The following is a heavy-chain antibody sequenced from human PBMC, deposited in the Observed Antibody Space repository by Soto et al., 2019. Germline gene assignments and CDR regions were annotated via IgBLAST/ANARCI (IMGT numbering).Heavy chain of an antibody. J-gene: IGHJ4*02. CDR3: ARVTPRNSNLYFYDY. D-gene: IGHD4-4*01. CDR1: GFTFSSYA. V-gene: IGHV3-48*01. Sequence: GGSLRLSCAASGFTFSSYAMSWVRQAPGKGLEWVSFIGTSSTTIYYADSVKGRVTISVDTSKNQFSLKLTSVTAADTAVYFCARVTPRNSNLYFYDYWGQGTLVTVSS. CDR2: IGTSSTTI.